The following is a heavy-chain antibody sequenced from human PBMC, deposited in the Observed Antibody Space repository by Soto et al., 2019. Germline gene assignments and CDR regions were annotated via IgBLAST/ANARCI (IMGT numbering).Heavy chain of an antibody. V-gene: IGHV4-39*01. D-gene: IGHD3-10*02. Sequence: SETLSLTCTVSGASISRTSHYWGWVRQPPGGGLEWLGSGDSSGSTYYNPSVESRDTVAVDTSRNQFSLSLTSVTAADTALYYCARHSAMFEWGQGTLVTVS. CDR1: GASISRTSHY. CDR3: ARHSAMFE. J-gene: IGHJ4*02. CDR2: GDSSGST.